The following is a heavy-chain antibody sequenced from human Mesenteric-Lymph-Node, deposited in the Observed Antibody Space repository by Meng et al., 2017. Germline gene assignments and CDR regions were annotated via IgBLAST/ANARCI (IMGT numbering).Heavy chain of an antibody. CDR3: ATTFGWLPRDL. CDR2: ISYDGSNK. D-gene: IGHD5-18*01. Sequence: GQRVGCGGGGGRAGRSSRLPCAASGSTFSSVAMHWVRQAPGKGLEWVAVISYDGSNKYYADSVKGRFTISRDNSKNTLYLQMNSLRDEDTGLYYCATTFGWLPRDLWGQGTLVTVSS. J-gene: IGHJ4*02. V-gene: IGHV3-30*04. CDR1: GSTFSSVA.